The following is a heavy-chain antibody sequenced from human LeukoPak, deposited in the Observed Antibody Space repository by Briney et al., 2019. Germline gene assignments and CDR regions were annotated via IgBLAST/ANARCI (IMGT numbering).Heavy chain of an antibody. CDR1: GFSFRSYW. Sequence: GGSQRLSCAASGFSFRSYWMSWVRQAPGKGLEWVANIKQDGSEKYYVDSVKGRFTISRDNGKNSLYLQMNSLRAEDTAVYYWASQFLRVPSQNYFDSGGQGPLVTV. V-gene: IGHV3-7*01. CDR3: ASQFLRVPSQNYFDS. CDR2: IKQDGSEK. D-gene: IGHD3-3*01. J-gene: IGHJ4*02.